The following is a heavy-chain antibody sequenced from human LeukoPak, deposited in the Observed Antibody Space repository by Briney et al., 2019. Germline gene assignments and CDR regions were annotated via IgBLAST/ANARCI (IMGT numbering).Heavy chain of an antibody. CDR1: GFTFSSYE. CDR3: AKTYYYDSSGYYLPNYYYYMDV. J-gene: IGHJ6*03. V-gene: IGHV3-48*03. Sequence: GGSLRLSCAASGFTFSSYEMNWVRQAPGKGLEWVSYISDSGSTIKYADSVKGRFTISRDNSKNTLYLQMNSLRAEDTAVYYCAKTYYYDSSGYYLPNYYYYMDVWGKGTTVTISS. CDR2: ISDSGSTI. D-gene: IGHD3-22*01.